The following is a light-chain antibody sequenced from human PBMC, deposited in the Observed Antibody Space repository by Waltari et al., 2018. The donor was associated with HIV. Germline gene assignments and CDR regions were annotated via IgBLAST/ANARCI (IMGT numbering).Light chain of an antibody. V-gene: IGLV2-23*02. Sequence: QSALTQPASVSGSPGPSATIPCPGTNSNVGSYNHVHWYQPQPGIGPTPIIYEVTQRPSGVSSRFSGSKSGNTASLTISGLQAEDEANYYCCSYTGTNPFLVFGGGTKLTVL. CDR2: EVT. CDR3: CSYTGTNPFLV. CDR1: NSNVGSYNH. J-gene: IGLJ3*02.